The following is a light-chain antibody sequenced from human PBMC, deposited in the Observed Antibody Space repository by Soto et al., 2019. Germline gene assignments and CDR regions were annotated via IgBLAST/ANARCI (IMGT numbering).Light chain of an antibody. CDR1: SSDVGGFDF. Sequence: QSARTQAASVSGSPGQSITISCTRTSSDVGGFDFVSWFQRHPGKAPKLLIYEVSRRPSGISNRFSGSKTVNTASLTISGLQAEDEAEYFCSSYISTTSLFVFGTGTKVTVL. CDR2: EVS. CDR3: SSYISTTSLFV. V-gene: IGLV2-14*01. J-gene: IGLJ1*01.